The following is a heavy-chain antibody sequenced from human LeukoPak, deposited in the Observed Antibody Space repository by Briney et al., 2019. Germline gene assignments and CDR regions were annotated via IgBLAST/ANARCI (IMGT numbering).Heavy chain of an antibody. Sequence: SETLSLTCTVSGGSISGSYWSWIRQPPGKGLEWIGYMYYSGSTNYNPSLMSRVTMSVDTSKNQFSLKLNSVIAADTAVYYCAKARIAAAGTGAFDVWGQGTMVTVSS. J-gene: IGHJ3*01. CDR1: GGSISGSY. D-gene: IGHD6-13*01. CDR3: AKARIAAAGTGAFDV. CDR2: MYYSGST. V-gene: IGHV4-59*01.